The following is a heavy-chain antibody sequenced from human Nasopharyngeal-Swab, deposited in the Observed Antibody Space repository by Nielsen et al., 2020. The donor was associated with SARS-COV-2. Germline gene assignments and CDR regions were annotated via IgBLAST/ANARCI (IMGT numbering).Heavy chain of an antibody. J-gene: IGHJ4*02. CDR3: AKDMAEVGATDY. CDR1: GFTVSSNY. CDR2: INGDGNSP. D-gene: IGHD1-26*01. V-gene: IGHV3-43*02. Sequence: GGSLRLSCAASGFTVSSNYMSWVRQAPGKGLEWVSLINGDGNSPYYGDSVKGRFTISRDNSKNSLYLQMNSLRTEDTALYYCAKDMAEVGATDYWGQGTLVTVSS.